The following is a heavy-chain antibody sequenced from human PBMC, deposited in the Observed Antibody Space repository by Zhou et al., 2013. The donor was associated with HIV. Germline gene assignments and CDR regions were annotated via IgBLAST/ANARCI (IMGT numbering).Heavy chain of an antibody. CDR1: GYTFVDYF. D-gene: IGHD2-15*01. V-gene: IGHV1-2*02. CDR3: AREGYCSGGSCYPGDGGMDV. J-gene: IGHJ6*02. Sequence: LQSGTEMKNPGASVKVSCKTSGYTFVDYFIHWLRQGPGQGLEWMGWINPQNGGSNYAEKFQGRVTMTRDTSIYTAYMEVRRLRSDDTAVYYCAREGYCSGGSCYPGDGGMDVWGQGTTVTVSS. CDR2: INPQNGGS.